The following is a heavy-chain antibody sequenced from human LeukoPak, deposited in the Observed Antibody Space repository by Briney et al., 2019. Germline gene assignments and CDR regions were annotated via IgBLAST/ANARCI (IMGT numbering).Heavy chain of an antibody. J-gene: IGHJ4*02. D-gene: IGHD3-10*01. V-gene: IGHV3-23*01. Sequence: GSLRLSCTASGFIFSSYAMNWVRPAPGKGLEWVSVMTSSGGGTDYADSVKGRFTISRDNFKNTLYLQMNSLRAEDTAVYYCAKAHYFGSGSFDHWGQGTLVTVSP. CDR3: AKAHYFGSGSFDH. CDR1: GFIFSSYA. CDR2: MTSSGGGT.